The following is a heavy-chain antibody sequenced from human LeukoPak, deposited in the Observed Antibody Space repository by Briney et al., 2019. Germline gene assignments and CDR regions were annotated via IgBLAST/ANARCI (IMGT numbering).Heavy chain of an antibody. J-gene: IGHJ6*03. CDR3: TREVRSSRGGGLRTSHYYYMDV. V-gene: IGHV3-7*01. Sequence: PGGSLRLSCAASGFTFSNYGMRWVRQAPGKGLEWVANIKEDGSEKYHVDSVKGRFTISRDSAKNSLYLQMNSLRAEDTALYFCTREVRSSRGGGLRTSHYYYMDVWGKGTTVTVSS. D-gene: IGHD3-10*01. CDR2: IKEDGSEK. CDR1: GFTFSNYG.